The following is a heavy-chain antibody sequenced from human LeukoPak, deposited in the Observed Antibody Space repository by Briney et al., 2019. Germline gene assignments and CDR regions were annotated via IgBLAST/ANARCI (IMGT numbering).Heavy chain of an antibody. D-gene: IGHD3-22*01. Sequence: SETLSLTCTVSGGSISSYYWSWIRQPPGKGLEWIGCIYSSGSTNYNPSLKSRVTISVDTSKNQFSLKLSSVTAADTAMYYCARDRMGQDYYDSSGYYDNWGQGTLVTVSS. V-gene: IGHV4-59*01. CDR2: IYSSGST. J-gene: IGHJ4*02. CDR3: ARDRMGQDYYDSSGYYDN. CDR1: GGSISSYY.